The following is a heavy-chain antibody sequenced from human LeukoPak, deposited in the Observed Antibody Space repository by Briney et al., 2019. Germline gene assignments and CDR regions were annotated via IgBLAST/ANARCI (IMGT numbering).Heavy chain of an antibody. CDR1: GGTFSSYA. V-gene: IGHV1-69*04. CDR2: IIPILGIA. J-gene: IGHJ1*01. Sequence: SVKVSCKASGGTFSSYAISWVRQAPGQGLEWMGRIIPILGIANYAQKFQGRVTMTRDTSTSTVYMELSSLRSEDTAVYYCARGMGATTKYFQHWGQGTLVTVSS. CDR3: ARGMGATTKYFQH. D-gene: IGHD1-26*01.